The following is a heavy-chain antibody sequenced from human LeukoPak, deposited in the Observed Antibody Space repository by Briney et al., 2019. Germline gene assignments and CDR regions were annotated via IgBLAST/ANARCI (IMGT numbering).Heavy chain of an antibody. D-gene: IGHD4-11*01. V-gene: IGHV3-21*01. CDR1: GFTFSSYS. CDR3: ARDRRDYSNYGEGFDY. J-gene: IGHJ4*02. Sequence: GGSLRLSCAASGFTFSSYSMNWVRQAPGKGLEWVSSISSSSSYIYYADSVKGRFTISRDNAKNSLYLQMNSLRAEDTAVYYYARDRRDYSNYGEGFDYWGQGTLVTVSS. CDR2: ISSSSSYI.